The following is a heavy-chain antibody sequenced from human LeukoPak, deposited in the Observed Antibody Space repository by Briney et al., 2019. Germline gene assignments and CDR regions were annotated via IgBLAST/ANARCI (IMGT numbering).Heavy chain of an antibody. J-gene: IGHJ4*02. Sequence: GASVKVSCKASGYTFSIFGISWVRQAPGQGLEWMGWIGNYNGNTNYAQKFQGRVTMTTDTSTSTAYMELRSLRSDDTAVYYCARGAPYYDFWSGYSPDYWGQGTLVTVSS. CDR1: GYTFSIFG. CDR3: ARGAPYYDFWSGYSPDY. CDR2: IGNYNGNT. D-gene: IGHD3-3*01. V-gene: IGHV1-18*01.